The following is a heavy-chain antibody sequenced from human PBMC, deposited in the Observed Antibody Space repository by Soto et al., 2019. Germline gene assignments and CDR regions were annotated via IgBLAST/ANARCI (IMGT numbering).Heavy chain of an antibody. CDR3: ATAAATGANYYYYYGMDV. J-gene: IGHJ6*02. CDR1: GYTLTELS. CDR2: FDPVDGET. Sequence: ASVKVSCKVSGYTLTELSMHWVRQAPGKGLEWMGGFDPVDGETIYAQKFQGRVTMTEDTSTDTAYMELSSLRSEDTAVYYCATAAATGANYYYYYGMDVWGQGTTVTVSS. D-gene: IGHD2-15*01. V-gene: IGHV1-24*01.